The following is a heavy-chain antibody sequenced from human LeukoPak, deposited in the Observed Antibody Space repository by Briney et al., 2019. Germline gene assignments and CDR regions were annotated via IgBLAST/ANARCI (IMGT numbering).Heavy chain of an antibody. CDR3: ARVGHSGLLDY. CDR1: EFIFSDYY. CDR2: ISGSGNTI. V-gene: IGHV3-11*04. D-gene: IGHD4-23*01. J-gene: IGHJ4*02. Sequence: GGSLRLSCAASEFIFSDYYMSWIRQAPGKGLEWVSYISGSGNTIYYADSVKGRFTISRDNAKNSLSLQMNSLRAEDTAVYYCARVGHSGLLDYWGQGTLVTVSS.